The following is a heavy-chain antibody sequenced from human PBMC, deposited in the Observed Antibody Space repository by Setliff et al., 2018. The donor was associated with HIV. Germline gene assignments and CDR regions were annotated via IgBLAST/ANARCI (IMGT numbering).Heavy chain of an antibody. J-gene: IGHJ5*02. Sequence: PGGSLRLSCAASEFTFSSYAMSWVRRAPGRGLEWVSAISGSGDSTYYADSVMGRFTISRDNSKNTLYLQMNSLKAEDTAVYYCAKDLSKVAGIGWFDPWGQGTLVTVSS. CDR1: EFTFSSYA. CDR2: ISGSGDST. CDR3: AKDLSKVAGIGWFDP. D-gene: IGHD6-19*01. V-gene: IGHV3-23*01.